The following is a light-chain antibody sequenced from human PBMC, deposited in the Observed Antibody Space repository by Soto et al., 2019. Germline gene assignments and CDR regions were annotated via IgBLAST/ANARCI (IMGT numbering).Light chain of an antibody. J-gene: IGKJ1*01. V-gene: IGKV3-15*01. CDR2: GAS. Sequence: EIFLTQSPATLAVSPGEGATLSCRASQSVGINLAWYQQKPGQAPRILIYGASTRATGIPARFSGSGSGTEFTLTISSLQSEDFELYYCQQYNNSPRTFGQGTKVDIK. CDR1: QSVGIN. CDR3: QQYNNSPRT.